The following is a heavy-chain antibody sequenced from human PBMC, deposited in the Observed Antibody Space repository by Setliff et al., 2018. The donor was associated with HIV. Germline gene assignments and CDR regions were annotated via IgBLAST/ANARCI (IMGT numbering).Heavy chain of an antibody. Sequence: SETLSLTCAVSGGSIISSNWWSWVRQPPGKGLEWIGEIYHSGSTNYNPSLKSRVTISVDTSKNQFYLKLSSVTAADTAVYYCARGYSSSYYFDYWGQGTLVTVSS. D-gene: IGHD5-18*01. J-gene: IGHJ4*02. CDR1: GGSIISSNW. CDR3: ARGYSSSYYFDY. CDR2: IYHSGST. V-gene: IGHV4-4*02.